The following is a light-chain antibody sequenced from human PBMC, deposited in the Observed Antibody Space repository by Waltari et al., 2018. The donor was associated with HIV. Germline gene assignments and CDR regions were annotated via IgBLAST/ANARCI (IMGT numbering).Light chain of an antibody. CDR3: QVWDSGSDHV. Sequence: SYVLTQPPSITVAPGKTAKITCGGNNIGNRDVHWDQQKPDQAPILVISDDDDRASGIPERVSGSNSDNTATLTSNRVEVGDEADYYCQVWDSGSDHVFGSGTTVTVL. CDR1: NIGNRD. V-gene: IGLV3-21*01. J-gene: IGLJ1*01. CDR2: DDD.